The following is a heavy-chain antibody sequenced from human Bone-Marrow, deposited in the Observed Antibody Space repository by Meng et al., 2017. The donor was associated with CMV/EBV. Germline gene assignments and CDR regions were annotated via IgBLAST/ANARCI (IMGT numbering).Heavy chain of an antibody. CDR3: ARDAVAAGLGDAFDI. V-gene: IGHV4-38-2*02. Sequence: SETLSLTCTVSGYSISSGYYWGWIRQPPGKGLEWIGSIYHSGSTYYNPSLKSRVTISVDTSKNQFSLKLSSVTAADTAVYYCARDAVAAGLGDAFDIWGQGTMVTF. CDR1: GYSISSGYY. J-gene: IGHJ3*02. D-gene: IGHD6-13*01. CDR2: IYHSGST.